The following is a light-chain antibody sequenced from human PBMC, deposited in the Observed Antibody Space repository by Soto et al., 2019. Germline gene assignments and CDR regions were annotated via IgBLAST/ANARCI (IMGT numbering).Light chain of an antibody. Sequence: IVLTQSPGTLSLSPGERATLSCRASQTVSSSYLAWYQQKPGQAPRLRIYGASSRATGTPDRFSGSGSGTDFTLTISRLEPEDFAVYYCQQYNNWPLTFGQGTRL. CDR1: QTVSSSY. CDR2: GAS. J-gene: IGKJ5*01. CDR3: QQYNNWPLT. V-gene: IGKV3-20*01.